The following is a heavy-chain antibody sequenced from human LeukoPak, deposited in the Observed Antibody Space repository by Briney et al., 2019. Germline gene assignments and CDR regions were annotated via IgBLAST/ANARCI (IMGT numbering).Heavy chain of an antibody. Sequence: GASVKVSCKTSGYTFTGYHVHWVRQAPGQGREWMGWFNANSGATKYAQKFQGRVTMTRDTSIGTDFMELTSLISDDTAIYYCARDPYDGNYFFDYWGQGTLVTVAS. D-gene: IGHD3-3*01. CDR3: ARDPYDGNYFFDY. CDR1: GYTFTGYH. V-gene: IGHV1-2*02. CDR2: FNANSGAT. J-gene: IGHJ4*02.